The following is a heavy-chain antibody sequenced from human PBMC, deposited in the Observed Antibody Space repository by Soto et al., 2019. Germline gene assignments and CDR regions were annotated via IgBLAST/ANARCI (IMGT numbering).Heavy chain of an antibody. CDR3: ARHSGSHYCYGMDV. D-gene: IGHD1-26*01. Sequence: PSETLSLTCTVSGGSISSSSYYWGWIRQPPGKGLEWIGSVYYSGSTYYNPSLKSRVTISVDTSKNQFSLKLSSVTAADTAVYYCARHSGSHYCYGMDVWGQGTTVTVSS. V-gene: IGHV4-39*01. CDR1: GGSISSSSYY. CDR2: VYYSGST. J-gene: IGHJ6*02.